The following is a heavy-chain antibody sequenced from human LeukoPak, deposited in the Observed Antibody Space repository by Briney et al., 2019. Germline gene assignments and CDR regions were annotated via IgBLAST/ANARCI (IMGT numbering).Heavy chain of an antibody. V-gene: IGHV1-24*01. CDR2: FHPEDGET. D-gene: IGHD3-3*01. CDR1: GYTLTELS. J-gene: IGHJ6*02. CDR3: ATPYYDFWSGYYTQYYYYGMDV. Sequence: ASVTVSCKVSGYTLTELSMHWVRQAPGKGLEWMGGFHPEDGETIYAQKIQGRVTMTEDTSTDTAYMELSSLRSEDTAVYYCATPYYDFWSGYYTQYYYYGMDVWGQGTAVTVSS.